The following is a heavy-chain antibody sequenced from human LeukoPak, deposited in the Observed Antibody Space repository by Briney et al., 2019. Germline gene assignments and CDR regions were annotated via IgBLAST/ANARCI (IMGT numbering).Heavy chain of an antibody. CDR1: RFTLSTYW. Sequence: GGSLRLSCAASRFTLSTYWMSWVRQAPGKGLEWVAHIKQDGSQEYYVDSVKGRFTISRDSAKNSLYLQMNSLRAEDTAVYYCARTNQWLAPDYWGQGTLVTVSS. CDR3: ARTNQWLAPDY. D-gene: IGHD6-19*01. V-gene: IGHV3-7*01. CDR2: IKQDGSQE. J-gene: IGHJ4*02.